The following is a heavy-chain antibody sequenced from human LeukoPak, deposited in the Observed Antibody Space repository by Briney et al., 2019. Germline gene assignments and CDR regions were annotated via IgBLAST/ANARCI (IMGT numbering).Heavy chain of an antibody. Sequence: PGGSLRLSCAASGFTFSSYGMHWVRQAPGKGLEWVAVISYDGSNKYYADSVKGRFTISRDNSKNTLYLQMNSLRAEDTAVYYCANERYSSGWASGFDYWGQGTLVTVSS. V-gene: IGHV3-30*18. CDR2: ISYDGSNK. CDR3: ANERYSSGWASGFDY. J-gene: IGHJ4*02. D-gene: IGHD6-19*01. CDR1: GFTFSSYG.